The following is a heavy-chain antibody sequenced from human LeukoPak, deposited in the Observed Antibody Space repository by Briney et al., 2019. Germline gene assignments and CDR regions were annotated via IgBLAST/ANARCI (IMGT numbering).Heavy chain of an antibody. CDR3: AEDTAQGYTYGTIEQDY. V-gene: IGHV3-23*01. J-gene: IGHJ4*02. Sequence: PGGSLRLSCAASGIAFSTYAMSWVRQAPGKGLEWVSVVSESGEITHYADSVKGRFTISRDNSKNTVYLQMNSLRAEDSAVYYCAEDTAQGYTYGTIEQDYWGQGTRVTVSS. CDR2: VSESGEIT. CDR1: GIAFSTYA. D-gene: IGHD5-18*01.